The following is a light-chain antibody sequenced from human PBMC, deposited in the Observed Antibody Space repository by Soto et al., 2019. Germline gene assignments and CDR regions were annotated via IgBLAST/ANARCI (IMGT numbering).Light chain of an antibody. CDR2: AAS. CDR3: QQYGSSSYT. V-gene: IGKV3-20*01. Sequence: EIVLTQSPGTRSLSPGERATLSCRASQSISSSYLAWYQQKPGQAPRLLIYAASSRATGIPDRFSGSGSGTDSTLTISRLEPEDFAVYYCQQYGSSSYTFGQGTQLEIK. CDR1: QSISSSY. J-gene: IGKJ2*01.